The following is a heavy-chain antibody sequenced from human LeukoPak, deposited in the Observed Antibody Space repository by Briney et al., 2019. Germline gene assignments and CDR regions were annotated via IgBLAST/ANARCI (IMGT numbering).Heavy chain of an antibody. V-gene: IGHV4-39*07. D-gene: IGHD6-19*01. Sequence: SETLSLTCTVSGGSISSSSYFWGCIRQSPGKGLEWIASIHYSGSTYYNPSLKSRIAKSMDTSRSQFSLKLSSVTAVDTAVYYCARLEMAVAGNDAFDIWGQGTMVTVSS. CDR2: IHYSGST. CDR3: ARLEMAVAGNDAFDI. J-gene: IGHJ3*02. CDR1: GGSISSSSYF.